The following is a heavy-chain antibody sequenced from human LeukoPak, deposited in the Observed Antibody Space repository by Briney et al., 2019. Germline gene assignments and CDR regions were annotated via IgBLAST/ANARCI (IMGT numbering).Heavy chain of an antibody. CDR3: ARVKDGITIFGVVIEYFDY. CDR1: GGSLSSYY. CDR2: IYYSGSA. D-gene: IGHD3-3*01. V-gene: IGHV4-59*01. Sequence: SETLSLTXTVSGGSLSSYYWSWLRQPPGKGLEWMGYIYYSGSANYNPSLKSRVTISVDTSKNQFSLKLSSVTAADTAVYYCARVKDGITIFGVVIEYFDYWGQGTLVTVSS. J-gene: IGHJ4*02.